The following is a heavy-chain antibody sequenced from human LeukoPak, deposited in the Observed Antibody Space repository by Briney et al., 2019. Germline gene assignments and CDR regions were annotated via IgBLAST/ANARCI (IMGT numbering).Heavy chain of an antibody. Sequence: PGGSLRLSCAASGFTLSSNAMNWVRQAPGRGLEWVSGISGSGGSTYYADSVKGRFTISRDKSKNTLYLLMISLRAEDTAVYYCARGQVGYYFYGLDVWGQGTTVTVSS. CDR2: ISGSGGST. CDR1: GFTLSSNA. V-gene: IGHV3-23*01. CDR3: ARGQVGYYFYGLDV. J-gene: IGHJ6*02.